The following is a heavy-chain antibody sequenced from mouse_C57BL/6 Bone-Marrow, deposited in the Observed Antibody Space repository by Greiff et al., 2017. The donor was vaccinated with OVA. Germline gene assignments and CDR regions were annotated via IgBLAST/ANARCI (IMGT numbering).Heavy chain of an antibody. CDR1: GYAFSSYW. J-gene: IGHJ2*01. V-gene: IGHV1-80*01. Sequence: QVQLQQSGAELVKPGASVKISCKASGYAFSSYWMNWVKQRPGKGLEWIGQIYPGDGDTNYNGKFKGKATLTADKSSSTAYMQLSSLTSEDSAVDFCARVGYPVYFDYWGQGTTLTVSS. CDR3: ARVGYPVYFDY. CDR2: IYPGDGDT. D-gene: IGHD2-2*01.